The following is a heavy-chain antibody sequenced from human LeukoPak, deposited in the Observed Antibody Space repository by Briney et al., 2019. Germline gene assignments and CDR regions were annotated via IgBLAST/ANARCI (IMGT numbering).Heavy chain of an antibody. V-gene: IGHV3-33*01. CDR3: ARGLMLWSGSFRPASGPYYFDY. CDR1: GFTFSSYG. Sequence: GRSLRLSCAASGFTFSSYGMHWVRQAPGKGLERVAVMWYDGSNKFYADSVKGRFTISRDNSKNTLYLQMNSLRAEDTAVYFCARGLMLWSGSFRPASGPYYFDYWGQGTLVTVSS. CDR2: MWYDGSNK. D-gene: IGHD3-3*01. J-gene: IGHJ4*02.